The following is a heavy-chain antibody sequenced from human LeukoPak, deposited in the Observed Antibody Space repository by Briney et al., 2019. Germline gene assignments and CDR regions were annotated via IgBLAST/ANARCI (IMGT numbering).Heavy chain of an antibody. V-gene: IGHV3-74*01. D-gene: IGHD4-17*01. CDR2: INTDGTNT. CDR1: GFTFSNYW. J-gene: IGHJ1*01. CDR3: AGSTDDAEYFQH. Sequence: GGSLRLSCAASGFTFSNYWMHWVRQAPGKGLVWVSRINTDGTNTHYADSVKGRFTISRDNAKNTLYLQMNSLRAEDTAVYYCAGSTDDAEYFQHWGQGTLVTVSS.